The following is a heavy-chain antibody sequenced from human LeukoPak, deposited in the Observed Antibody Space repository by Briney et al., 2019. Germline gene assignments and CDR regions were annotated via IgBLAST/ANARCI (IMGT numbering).Heavy chain of an antibody. Sequence: GGSLRLSCAASGFTFSSYSMNWVRQAPGKGLEWVSSISSSSSYIYYADSVKGRFTISRDNAKNSLYLQMNSLRAEDTAVYYCARKGRDSSGHFDYWGQGTLVTVSS. CDR1: GFTFSSYS. V-gene: IGHV3-21*01. D-gene: IGHD6-25*01. CDR3: ARKGRDSSGHFDY. CDR2: ISSSSSYI. J-gene: IGHJ4*02.